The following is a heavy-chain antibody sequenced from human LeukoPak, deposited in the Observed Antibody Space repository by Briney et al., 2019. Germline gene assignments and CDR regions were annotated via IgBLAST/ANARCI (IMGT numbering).Heavy chain of an antibody. CDR1: GFSFSNYW. CDR3: ARAGHYDTTWYQ. V-gene: IGHV3-7*01. CDR2: IKQDGSEK. Sequence: PGGSLRLPCAASGFSFSNYWMSWVRQAPGKGLEWVANIKQDGSEKYYVDSVKGRFTISRDNAKNSLYLQMNSLRAEDTALYYCARAGHYDTTWYQWGQGTLVTVSS. J-gene: IGHJ4*02. D-gene: IGHD3-22*01.